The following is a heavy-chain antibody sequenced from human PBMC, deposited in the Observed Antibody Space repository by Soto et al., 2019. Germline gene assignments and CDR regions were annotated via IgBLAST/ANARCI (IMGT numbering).Heavy chain of an antibody. CDR1: GGSFSGYY. CDR2: INHSGST. D-gene: IGHD3-10*01. J-gene: IGHJ6*02. CDR3: ARGYYYGSGSQINYYHGMDV. V-gene: IGHV4-34*01. Sequence: SDTLSLTCAVYGGSFSGYYWSWIRQPPGKGLEWIGEINHSGSTNYNPSLKSRVTISVDTSKNQFSLKLSSVTAADTAVYYCARGYYYGSGSQINYYHGMDVWGQGTTVT.